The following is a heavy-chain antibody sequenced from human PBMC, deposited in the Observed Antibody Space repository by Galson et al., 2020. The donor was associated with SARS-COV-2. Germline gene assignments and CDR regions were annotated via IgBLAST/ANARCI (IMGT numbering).Heavy chain of an antibody. V-gene: IGHV4-34*01. CDR2: INHSQPN. CDR3: ARSDFWEWPPRRTYYMDV. D-gene: IGHD3-3*01. Sequence: SETLSLTCAVYGGSFSDYYWSWNRQPPRNGLAWIWEINHSQPNHYNPSLKSRVTISVDTSENQFSLKLSSVTAAATAVYYCARSDFWEWPPRRTYYMDVWGKGTTVTVSS. J-gene: IGHJ6*03. CDR1: GGSFSDYY.